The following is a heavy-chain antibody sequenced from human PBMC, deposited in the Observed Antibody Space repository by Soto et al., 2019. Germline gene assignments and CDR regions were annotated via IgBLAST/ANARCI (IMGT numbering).Heavy chain of an antibody. CDR2: IYYSGST. D-gene: IGHD2-15*01. J-gene: IGHJ4*02. V-gene: IGHV4-39*02. CDR1: GGSISSSSYY. Sequence: QLQLQESGPGLVKPSETLSLTCTVSGGSISSSSYYWGWIRQPPGKGLEWIGSIYYSGSTYYNPSLKSRVTISVDTSKNHFSLKLSSVTAADTAVYYCARRQKKLGYCSGGSCYSGHFDYWGQGTLVTVSS. CDR3: ARRQKKLGYCSGGSCYSGHFDY.